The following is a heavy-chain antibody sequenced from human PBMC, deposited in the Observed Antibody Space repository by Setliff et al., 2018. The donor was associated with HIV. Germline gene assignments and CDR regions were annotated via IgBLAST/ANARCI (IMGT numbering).Heavy chain of an antibody. V-gene: IGHV4-59*08. CDR3: ARYSYGYVRDLRFDP. Sequence: PSETLSLTCTVSGGSISSYYWSWIRQPPGKGLEWIGYINYSGSTNYNPSLQSRVTISVDTSKNHFSLKLTSVTAADTAVYYCARYSYGYVRDLRFDPWGQGTLVTVSS. J-gene: IGHJ5*02. CDR1: GGSISSYY. D-gene: IGHD5-18*01. CDR2: INYSGST.